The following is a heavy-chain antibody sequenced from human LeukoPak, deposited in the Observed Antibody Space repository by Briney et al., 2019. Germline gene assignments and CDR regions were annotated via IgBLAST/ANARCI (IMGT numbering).Heavy chain of an antibody. CDR3: GREIARWELPDY. CDR2: IKPNSDDT. CDR1: GYTFTGLY. Sequence: GASVKLSCTAFGYTFTGLYMHSVRQAPGQRLEWMGWIKPNSDDTSYAQKFQARVSMTRDTSLSTAYMELSSLRSDDTAVYYCGREIARWELPDYWGQGTLVTVSS. J-gene: IGHJ4*02. D-gene: IGHD1-26*01. V-gene: IGHV1-2*02.